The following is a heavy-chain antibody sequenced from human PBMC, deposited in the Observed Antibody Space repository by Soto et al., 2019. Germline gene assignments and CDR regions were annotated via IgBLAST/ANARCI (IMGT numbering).Heavy chain of an antibody. Sequence: GESLKISCAASGFTFSSYSMNWVRQAPGKGLEWVSSISSSSSYIYYADSVKGRFTISRDNAKNSLYLQMNSLRAEDTAVYYCARAGRDSNYLRFDPWGQGTLVTVSS. CDR2: ISSSSSYI. CDR3: ARAGRDSNYLRFDP. V-gene: IGHV3-21*01. D-gene: IGHD4-4*01. CDR1: GFTFSSYS. J-gene: IGHJ5*02.